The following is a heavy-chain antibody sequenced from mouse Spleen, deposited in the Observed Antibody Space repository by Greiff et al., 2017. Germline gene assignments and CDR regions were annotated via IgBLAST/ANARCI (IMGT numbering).Heavy chain of an antibody. J-gene: IGHJ3*01. CDR2: INPSNGGT. CDR1: GYTFTSYW. V-gene: IGHV1-53*01. Sequence: VQVVESGTELVKPGASVKLSCKASGYTFTSYWMHWVKQRPGQGLEWIGNINPSNGGTNYNEKFKSKATLTVDKSSSTAYMQLSSLTSEDSAVYYCARSAYYGNSLAYWGQGTLVTVSA. CDR3: ARSAYYGNSLAY. D-gene: IGHD2-10*01.